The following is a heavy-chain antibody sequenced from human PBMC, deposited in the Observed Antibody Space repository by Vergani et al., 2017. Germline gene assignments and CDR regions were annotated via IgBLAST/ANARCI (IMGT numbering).Heavy chain of an antibody. CDR2: ISAYNGNT. D-gene: IGHD3-3*01. CDR3: ARANLNYDFWSGYAFDI. Sequence: QVQLVQSRAEVKKPGASVKVSCKASGYTFTNYGISWVRQAPGQGLEWMGWISAYNGNTNYAQKLQGRVTMTTDTSTTTAYMELRSLRSDDTAVYYCARANLNYDFWSGYAFDIWGQGTMVTVSS. J-gene: IGHJ3*02. CDR1: GYTFTNYG. V-gene: IGHV1-18*01.